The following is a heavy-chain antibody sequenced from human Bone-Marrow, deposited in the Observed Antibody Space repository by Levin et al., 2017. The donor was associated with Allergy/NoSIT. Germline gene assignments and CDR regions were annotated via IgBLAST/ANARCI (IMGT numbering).Heavy chain of an antibody. J-gene: IGHJ4*02. CDR3: AKEGVRWISDCSSTSCPYHPRGYYFDY. CDR2: ISGSGGST. V-gene: IGHV3-23*01. CDR1: GFTFSSYA. Sequence: PGGSLRLSCAASGFTFSSYAMSWVRQAPGKGLEWVSAISGSGGSTYYADSVKGRFTISRDNSKNTLYLQMNSLRAEDTAVYYCAKEGVRWISDCSSTSCPYHPRGYYFDYWGQGTLVTVSS. D-gene: IGHD2-2*01.